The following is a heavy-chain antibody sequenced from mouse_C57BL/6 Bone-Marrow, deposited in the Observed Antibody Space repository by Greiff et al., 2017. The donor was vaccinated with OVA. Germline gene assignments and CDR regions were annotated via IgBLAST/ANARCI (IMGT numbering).Heavy chain of an antibody. CDR1: GYTFTSYW. J-gene: IGHJ1*03. Sequence: VQLQQPGAELVRPGSSVKLSCKASGYTFTSYWMDWVKQRPGQGLEWIGNIYPSDSETHYNQKFKDKATLTVDKSSSTAYMQLSSLTSEDSAVYYCARLALSMVTYFDVWGTGTTVTVSS. D-gene: IGHD2-2*01. CDR2: IYPSDSET. V-gene: IGHV1-61*01. CDR3: ARLALSMVTYFDV.